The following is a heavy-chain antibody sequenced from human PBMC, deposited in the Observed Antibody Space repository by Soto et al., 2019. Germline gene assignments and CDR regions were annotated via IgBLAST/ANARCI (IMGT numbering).Heavy chain of an antibody. CDR3: STDRPYSSGALKS. CDR1: GFTFSYVW. V-gene: IGHV3-15*01. Sequence: EVRLVESGGGLVKPGGSLRLSCAASGFTFSYVWMYWVRQAPGKGLEWVGRLKSNFDGGTTDYAAPVKGRFTISRDDSKNTLYLKMNSLKTEDTAVYFCSTDRPYSSGALKSWGQGTMVTVSS. D-gene: IGHD2-21*01. CDR2: LKSNFDGGTT. J-gene: IGHJ3*01.